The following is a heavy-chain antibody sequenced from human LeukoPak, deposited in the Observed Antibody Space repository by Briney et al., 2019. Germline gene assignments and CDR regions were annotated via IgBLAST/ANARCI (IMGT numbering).Heavy chain of an antibody. V-gene: IGHV1-2*02. D-gene: IGHD3-3*01. Sequence: GASVKVSCKASGYTFTGYYMHWVRQAPGQGLEWMGWINPNSGGTNYAQKFQGRVTMTRDTSISTAYMELSRLRSDDTAVYYCARGPYDFWSGTYTFFDYWGQGTLVTVSS. CDR1: GYTFTGYY. CDR3: ARGPYDFWSGTYTFFDY. CDR2: INPNSGGT. J-gene: IGHJ4*02.